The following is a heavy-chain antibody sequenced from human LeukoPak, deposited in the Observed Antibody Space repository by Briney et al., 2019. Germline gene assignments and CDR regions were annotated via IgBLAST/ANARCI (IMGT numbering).Heavy chain of an antibody. CDR1: GGSISSGGYY. CDR3: ARGGDYYDSSGYFPDAFDI. Sequence: SQTLSLTCTVSGGSISSGGYYWSWIRQPPGKGLGWIGYIYHSGSTYYNPSLKSRVTISVDRSKNQFSLKLSSVTAGDTAVYYCARGGDYYDSSGYFPDAFDIWGQGTMVTVSS. CDR2: IYHSGST. V-gene: IGHV4-30-2*01. D-gene: IGHD3-22*01. J-gene: IGHJ3*02.